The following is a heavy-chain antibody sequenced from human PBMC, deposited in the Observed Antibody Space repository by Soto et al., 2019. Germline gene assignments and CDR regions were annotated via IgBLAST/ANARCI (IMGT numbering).Heavy chain of an antibody. CDR3: VRDGSKTLREWFDP. Sequence: QVQLQESGPGLVKPSETLSLTCSVSGGTISKSFWSWVRKPVGGGLEWMGRIYVTGSTDYNPSLRGRIAMSVDIVKKTFSLRLTSVTAADRGVYYCVRDGSKTLREWFDPWGQGLKVTVAS. CDR2: IYVTGST. J-gene: IGHJ5*02. V-gene: IGHV4-4*07. CDR1: GGTISKSF.